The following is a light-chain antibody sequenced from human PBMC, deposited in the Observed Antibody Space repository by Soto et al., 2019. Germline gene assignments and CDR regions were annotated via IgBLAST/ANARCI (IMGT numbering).Light chain of an antibody. V-gene: IGLV2-14*01. J-gene: IGLJ2*01. CDR1: SSNVGGYDY. Sequence: QSALTQPASVSESPGQSVTISCTGTSSNVGGYDYVSWYQQHPGKAPQLLIYDVSIRPSGVSDRFSGSKSGNTASLTISGLQAEDEADYYCNSYTSSSTVGFGGGTQLTVL. CDR2: DVS. CDR3: NSYTSSSTVG.